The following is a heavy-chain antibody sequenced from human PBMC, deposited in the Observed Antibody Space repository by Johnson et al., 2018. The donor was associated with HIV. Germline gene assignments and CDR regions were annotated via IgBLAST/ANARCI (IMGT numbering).Heavy chain of an antibody. D-gene: IGHD6-13*01. CDR3: ASGAAAAPDAFDI. CDR2: MWYDGSNR. J-gene: IGHJ3*02. CDR1: GFTFSSYG. V-gene: IGHV3-33*01. Sequence: VQLVESGGGVVQPGRSLRLSCVASGFTFSSYGMHWVRQAPGKGLEWVAVMWYDGSNRYYADSVKGRFTISRDNSKNTLYLQMNSLGAEDTAVYYCASGAAAAPDAFDIWGQGTMVTVSS.